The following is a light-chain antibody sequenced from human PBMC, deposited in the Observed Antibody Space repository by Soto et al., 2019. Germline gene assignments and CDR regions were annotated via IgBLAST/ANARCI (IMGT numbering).Light chain of an antibody. CDR1: QSVSRN. CDR3: QQYDNWPLT. Sequence: MTQSPATLSVSPGERATLSCRASQSVSRNLAWYQQTPGQAPRLLIYGGSTRATGVPARFSASGSGTDFTLTISSLQSEDFAVYYCQQYDNWPLTFGGGTKVDIK. J-gene: IGKJ4*01. CDR2: GGS. V-gene: IGKV3-15*01.